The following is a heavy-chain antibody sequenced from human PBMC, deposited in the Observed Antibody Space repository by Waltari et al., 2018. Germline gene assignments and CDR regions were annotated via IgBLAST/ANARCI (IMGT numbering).Heavy chain of an antibody. J-gene: IGHJ3*01. V-gene: IGHV4-39*01. Sequence: QLQLQESGPRLVRPSETLSLICRVSGVSITSTRHYLAWIRQSPGQGLEWIGTVSYSGTTYISPSLKSRVSVSRDTSKNQVSLILGSVTAADMAVYYCATYIGASVGMAAFDVWGQGTMVTVSS. D-gene: IGHD5-12*01. CDR3: ATYIGASVGMAAFDV. CDR2: VSYSGTT. CDR1: GVSITSTRHY.